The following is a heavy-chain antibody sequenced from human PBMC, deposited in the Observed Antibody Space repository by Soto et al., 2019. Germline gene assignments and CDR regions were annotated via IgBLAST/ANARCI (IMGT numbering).Heavy chain of an antibody. D-gene: IGHD6-19*01. J-gene: IGHJ4*02. CDR2: TGGSGGRT. CDR1: GFTFSSYA. Sequence: EVQLLESGGGLVQPGGSLRLSCAASGFTFSSYAMSWVRQAPGKGLEWVSATGGSGGRTYYADSVRGRFTISRDNSRNTLFLQMDSLRAEDTAVYYCANPRQSSGWYESYWGQGTLVTVSS. V-gene: IGHV3-23*01. CDR3: ANPRQSSGWYESY.